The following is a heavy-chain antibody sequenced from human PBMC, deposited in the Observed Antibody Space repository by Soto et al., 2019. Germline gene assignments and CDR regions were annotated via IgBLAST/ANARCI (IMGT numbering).Heavy chain of an antibody. D-gene: IGHD5-12*01. Sequence: PSETLSLTCTVSGGSITSGGHYWVWIRQYPGKGLEWIGRIYTSGSADYNPSLKSRVTISIDTSKNQFSLKMTSMTAADTAVYYCARERREKIHDGYDIDYWGQGTLVTVSS. J-gene: IGHJ4*02. V-gene: IGHV4-39*07. CDR2: IYTSGSA. CDR1: GGSITSGGHY. CDR3: ARERREKIHDGYDIDY.